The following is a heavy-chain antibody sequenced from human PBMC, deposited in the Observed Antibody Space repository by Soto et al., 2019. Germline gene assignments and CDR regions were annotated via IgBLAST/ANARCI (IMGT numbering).Heavy chain of an antibody. CDR1: GGTFSSDA. Sequence: GXSVKVSCKASGGTFSSDAISWVRQAPVQGLEWMGGIIPIFGTANYSQKFQGRVTITADESTSTAYMELSSLRSEDTAVYYCARVVMNNWFDPWGQGTLVTVSS. J-gene: IGHJ5*02. CDR2: IIPIFGTA. V-gene: IGHV1-69*01. CDR3: ARVVMNNWFDP. D-gene: IGHD2-21*01.